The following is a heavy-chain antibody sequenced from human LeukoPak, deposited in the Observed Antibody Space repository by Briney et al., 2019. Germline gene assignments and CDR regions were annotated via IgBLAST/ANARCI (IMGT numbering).Heavy chain of an antibody. Sequence: PSETLSLSCTVSGGSNKSYYRSWLRQPPGKGLEWIGYTHPSRNTNYSPSLKSRVTISIDTSRNQFSLKLSSVTAADTAVYYCARKAPKKGWFDPWGQGTLVTVSS. V-gene: IGHV4-4*09. CDR1: GGSNKSYY. CDR3: ARKAPKKGWFDP. CDR2: THPSRNT. J-gene: IGHJ5*02.